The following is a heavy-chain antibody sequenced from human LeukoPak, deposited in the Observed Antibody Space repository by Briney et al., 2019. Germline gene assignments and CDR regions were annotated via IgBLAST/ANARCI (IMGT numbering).Heavy chain of an antibody. Sequence: ASVKVSCKASGGTFSSYAISWVRQAPGQGLEWMGGIIPIFGTANYAQKFQGRVTITADESTSTAYMELRSLRSDDTAVYYCARVPSSWYCDYWGQGTLVTVSS. V-gene: IGHV1-69*13. CDR1: GGTFSSYA. D-gene: IGHD6-13*01. J-gene: IGHJ4*02. CDR2: IIPIFGTA. CDR3: ARVPSSWYCDY.